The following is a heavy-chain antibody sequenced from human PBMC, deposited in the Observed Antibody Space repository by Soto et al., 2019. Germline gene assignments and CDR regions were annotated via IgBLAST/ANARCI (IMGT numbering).Heavy chain of an antibody. CDR1: GFTFSSHA. CDR3: AKDLQFSGWLSAQAFDY. Sequence: EVQLLESGGGLVQPGGSLRLSCAVYGFTFSSHAMSWVRQAPGKGLECVSSITGSGGSTYYADYVKGRFTISRDKSKNTLYIQMNSLRGEDTAVYYCAKDLQFSGWLSAQAFDYWGQGTQVTVSS. V-gene: IGHV3-23*01. CDR2: ITGSGGST. J-gene: IGHJ4*02. D-gene: IGHD6-19*01.